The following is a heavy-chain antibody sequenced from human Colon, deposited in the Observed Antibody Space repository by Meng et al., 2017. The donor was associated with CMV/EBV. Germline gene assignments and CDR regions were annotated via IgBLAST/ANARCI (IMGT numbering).Heavy chain of an antibody. CDR1: GFTFSTYG. CDR2: TSFDGSLK. D-gene: IGHD4-11*01. CDR3: AKDYKGGAYSKDVLYYYYAMDV. Sequence: GGSLRLSCEASGFTFSTYGMHWVRQAPGKGPEWVAVTSFDGSLKYYADSVKGRFTISRDNSKNTLYLQMNSLGAEDTAVYFCAKDYKGGAYSKDVLYYYYAMDVWGQGTTVTVSS. J-gene: IGHJ6*02. V-gene: IGHV3-33*06.